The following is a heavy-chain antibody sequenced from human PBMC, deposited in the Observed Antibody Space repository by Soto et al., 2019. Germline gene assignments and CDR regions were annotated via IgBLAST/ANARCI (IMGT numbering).Heavy chain of an antibody. CDR1: GGSISSSSYY. J-gene: IGHJ4*02. CDR2: IYYSGST. D-gene: IGHD1-26*01. CDR3: ARLDSGAAPAGRDY. Sequence: SETLSLTCTVSGGSISSSSYYWGWIRQPPGKGLEWIGSIYYSGSTYYNPSLKSRVTISVDTSKNQFSLKLSSVTAADTAVYYCARLDSGAAPAGRDYWGQGTLVTVSS. V-gene: IGHV4-39*01.